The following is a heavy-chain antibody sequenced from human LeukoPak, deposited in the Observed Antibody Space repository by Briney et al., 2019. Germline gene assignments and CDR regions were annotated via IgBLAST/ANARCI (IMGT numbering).Heavy chain of an antibody. CDR3: AKFPRHTMVSYYYYYGMDV. CDR1: GFTFSSYA. Sequence: GGSLRLSCAASGFTFSSYAMNWVRQAPGKGLEWVSGISGSGDSIHYADSVKGRFTISRDNSKNTLYLQMNSLRAEDTAVCYCAKFPRHTMVSYYYYYGMDVWGQGTTVTVSS. V-gene: IGHV3-23*01. CDR2: ISGSGDSI. D-gene: IGHD3-10*01. J-gene: IGHJ6*02.